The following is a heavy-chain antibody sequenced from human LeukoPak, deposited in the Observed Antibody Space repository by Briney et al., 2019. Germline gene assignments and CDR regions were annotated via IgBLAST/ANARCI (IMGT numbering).Heavy chain of an antibody. CDR1: GFTFSSYA. CDR3: AKDGLGIWSRGYFDY. Sequence: GGSLRLSCAASGFTFSSYAMHWVRQAPGKGLEWVAVISYDGSNKYYADSVKGRFTIPRDNSKNTLYLQMNSLRAEDTAVYYCAKDGLGIWSRGYFDYWGQGTLVTVSS. CDR2: ISYDGSNK. V-gene: IGHV3-30-3*01. J-gene: IGHJ4*02. D-gene: IGHD7-27*01.